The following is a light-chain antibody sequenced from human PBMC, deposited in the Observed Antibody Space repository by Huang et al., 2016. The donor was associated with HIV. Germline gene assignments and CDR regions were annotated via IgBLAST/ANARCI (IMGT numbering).Light chain of an antibody. CDR3: HQTSSFPLT. J-gene: IGKJ4*01. V-gene: IGKV6D-21*02. Sequence: EIVLTQSPDFQSVTPNEKVTITCRASQSLGRRLHWYQQKAGQSPKVLIKYASQSIAGVPSRFTGSGSGTDFTRTINGLEAEDAAVYYCHQTSSFPLTFGGGTKVEIK. CDR2: YAS. CDR1: QSLGRR.